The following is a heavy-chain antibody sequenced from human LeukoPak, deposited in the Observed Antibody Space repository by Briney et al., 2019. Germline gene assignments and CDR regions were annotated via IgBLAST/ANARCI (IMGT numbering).Heavy chain of an antibody. V-gene: IGHV3-7*01. Sequence: GGSLRLSCEASGFTFSTYWMTWVRQAPGKGLEWVANIKTDGSEKEYVDSVKGRFTISRDNAKNSLYLQMNSLRAEDTAVYYCARDPYDRGDRYYGAFDIWVQGTMVTVSS. D-gene: IGHD3-22*01. CDR2: IKTDGSEK. CDR3: ARDPYDRGDRYYGAFDI. CDR1: GFTFSTYW. J-gene: IGHJ3*02.